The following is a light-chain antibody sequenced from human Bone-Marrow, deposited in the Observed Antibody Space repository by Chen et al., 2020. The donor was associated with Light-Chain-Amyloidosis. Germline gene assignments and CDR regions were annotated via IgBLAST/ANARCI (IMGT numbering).Light chain of an antibody. Sequence: SYLLTQPSSTSVAPGQTATIACGGNNIGPTSVHWYQQTPGQAPLLVVYDDSDRPPGIPERLSGSNSGNTATLTISRVEAGDEADYYCQVWDRSSDRPVFGGGTKLTVL. V-gene: IGLV3-21*02. J-gene: IGLJ3*02. CDR2: DDS. CDR1: NIGPTS. CDR3: QVWDRSSDRPV.